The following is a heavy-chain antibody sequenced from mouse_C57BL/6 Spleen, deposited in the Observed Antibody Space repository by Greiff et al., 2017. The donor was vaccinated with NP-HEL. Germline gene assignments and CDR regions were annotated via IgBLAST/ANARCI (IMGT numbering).Heavy chain of an antibody. CDR2: ISYDGSN. V-gene: IGHV3-6*01. D-gene: IGHD3-1*01. J-gene: IGHJ4*01. CDR1: GYSITSGYY. Sequence: EVQLQQSGPGLVKPSQSLSLTCSVTGYSITSGYYWNWIRQFPGNKLEWMGYISYDGSNNYNPSLKNRISITRDTSKNQFFLKLNSVTTEDTATYYCARGIRGMDYWGQGTSVTVSS. CDR3: ARGIRGMDY.